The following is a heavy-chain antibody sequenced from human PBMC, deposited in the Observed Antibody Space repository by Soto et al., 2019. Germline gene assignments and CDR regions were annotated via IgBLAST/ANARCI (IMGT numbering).Heavy chain of an antibody. CDR3: ARDALLWFGELSSYGMDV. V-gene: IGHV1-3*01. CDR1: GYTFTSYA. J-gene: IGHJ6*02. D-gene: IGHD3-10*01. Sequence: ASVKVSCKASGYTFTSYAMHWVRQAPGQRHEWMGWINAGNGNTKYSQKFQGRVTITRDTSASTAYMELSSLRSEDTAVYYCARDALLWFGELSSYGMDVWGQGTTVTVSS. CDR2: INAGNGNT.